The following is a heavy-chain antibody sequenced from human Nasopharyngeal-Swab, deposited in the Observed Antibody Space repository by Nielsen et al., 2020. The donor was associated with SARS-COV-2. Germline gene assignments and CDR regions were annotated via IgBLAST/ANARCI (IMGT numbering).Heavy chain of an antibody. CDR3: ARDPEFRPPYYYYGMDV. CDR2: IIPILGIA. J-gene: IGHJ6*02. D-gene: IGHD3-10*01. V-gene: IGHV1-69*04. CDR1: GGTFSSYA. Sequence: SVKVSCKASGGTFSSYAISWVRQAPGQGLEWMGRIIPILGIANYAQKFQGRVTITADKSTSTAYMELSSLRSEDTAVYYCARDPEFRPPYYYYGMDVWGQGTTVTVSS.